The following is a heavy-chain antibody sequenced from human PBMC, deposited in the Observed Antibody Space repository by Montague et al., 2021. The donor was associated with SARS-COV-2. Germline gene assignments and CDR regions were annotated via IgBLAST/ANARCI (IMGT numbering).Heavy chain of an antibody. CDR2: IYTSGST. D-gene: IGHD6-25*01. J-gene: IGHJ5*02. V-gene: IGHV4-61*02. Sequence: TLCLTCTVSIGSISSGSYYWSWIRQPAGKGLEWIGRIYTSGSTXYNPSLKSRVTISVDTSKNQFSLKLSSVTAADTAVYYCARDGYSSGWNGLHWFDPWGQGTLVTVSS. CDR3: ARDGYSSGWNGLHWFDP. CDR1: IGSISSGSYY.